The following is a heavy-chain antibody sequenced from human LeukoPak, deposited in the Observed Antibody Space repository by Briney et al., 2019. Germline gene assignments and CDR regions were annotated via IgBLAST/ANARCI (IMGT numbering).Heavy chain of an antibody. CDR2: MYPLNSDI. Sequence: GESLKISCQGSGYSFTSYWIGWVRQMPGKGVEWMGIMYPLNSDIRYKPSFEGQVTMSADMSIKTAYLQWSSLKASDTAIYYCATTRGGNYHWDYWGQGTLVTVSS. V-gene: IGHV5-51*01. D-gene: IGHD3-16*01. J-gene: IGHJ4*02. CDR1: GYSFTSYW. CDR3: ATTRGGNYHWDY.